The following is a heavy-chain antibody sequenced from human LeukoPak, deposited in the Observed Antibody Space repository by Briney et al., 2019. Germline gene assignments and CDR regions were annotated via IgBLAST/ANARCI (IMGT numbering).Heavy chain of an antibody. CDR2: ISYDGSNK. CDR1: GFTFSSYA. V-gene: IGHV3-30-3*01. Sequence: GGSLRLSCAASGFTFSSYAMHWVRQAPGKGLEWVAVISYDGSNKYYADSVKGRFTFSRDNSKNTLYLQMNSLRAEDTAVYYCANGDSWVYWGQGTLVTVSS. CDR3: ANGDSWVY. J-gene: IGHJ4*02. D-gene: IGHD4-17*01.